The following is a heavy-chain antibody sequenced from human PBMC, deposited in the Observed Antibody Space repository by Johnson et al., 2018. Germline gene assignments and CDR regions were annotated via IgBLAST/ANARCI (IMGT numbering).Heavy chain of an antibody. CDR1: GFTFDDYG. Sequence: VQLVQSGGGVVRPGGSLRLSCAASGFTFDDYGMSWVRQAPGKGLEWVSGINWNGGSTYYADSVKGRFTISRDNSKNTLYLQMKSLRAEDTAVYYCAGVGGGEVDFQHWGRGTLVTVSS. J-gene: IGHJ1*01. D-gene: IGHD3-16*01. CDR3: AGVGGGEVDFQH. CDR2: INWNGGST. V-gene: IGHV3-20*04.